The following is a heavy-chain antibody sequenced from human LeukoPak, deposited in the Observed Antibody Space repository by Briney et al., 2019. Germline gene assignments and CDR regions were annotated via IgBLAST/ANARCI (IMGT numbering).Heavy chain of an antibody. V-gene: IGHV4-34*01. D-gene: IGHD3-10*01. CDR3: ARGGSMVRGVIISPFFDY. Sequence: SETLSLTCAVYGGSFSGHYWSLIRRPPGKGLEWIGEINHSGSTKYNPSLKSRVTISIDTSKNQFSLKLSSVTAADTAVYYCARGGSMVRGVIISPFFDYWGQGSLVTVSS. CDR2: INHSGST. J-gene: IGHJ4*02. CDR1: GGSFSGHY.